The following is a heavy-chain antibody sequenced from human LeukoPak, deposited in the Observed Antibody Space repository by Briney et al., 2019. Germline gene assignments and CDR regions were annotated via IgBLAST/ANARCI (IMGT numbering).Heavy chain of an antibody. D-gene: IGHD5-12*01. V-gene: IGHV1-2*02. CDR2: INPNSGGT. Sequence: ASVKVSCKASGYTFTGYYMHWVRQAPGQGLEWMGWINPNSGGTNYAQKFQGRVTMTRDTSISTAYMELSRLRSDDTAVYYCARDRIGIVATIFFSEINWFDPWGQGTLVAVSS. CDR3: ARDRIGIVATIFFSEINWFDP. J-gene: IGHJ5*02. CDR1: GYTFTGYY.